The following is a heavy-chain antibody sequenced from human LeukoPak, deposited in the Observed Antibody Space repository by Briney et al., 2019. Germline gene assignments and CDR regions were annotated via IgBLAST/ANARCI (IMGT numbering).Heavy chain of an antibody. CDR3: ARVSTAMVIDY. D-gene: IGHD5-18*01. CDR2: IYSGGST. J-gene: IGHJ4*02. V-gene: IGHV3-53*01. Sequence: GGSLRLSCAASGFTVSSNYMSWVRQAPGKGLEWVSVIYSGGSTYYADSVKGRFTISRDNSKNTLYLQMNGLRAEDTAVYYCARVSTAMVIDYWGQGTLVTVSS. CDR1: GFTVSSNY.